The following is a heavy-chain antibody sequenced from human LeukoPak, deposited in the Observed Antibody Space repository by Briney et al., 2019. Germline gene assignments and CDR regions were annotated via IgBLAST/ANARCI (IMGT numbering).Heavy chain of an antibody. CDR1: GGTFSSYA. J-gene: IGHJ4*02. Sequence: GASVKVSCKASGGTFSSYAISWVRQAPGQGLEWMGGIIPIFGTANYAQKFQDRVTITADESTSTAYMELSSLRSEDTAVYYCARVFYYYDSSGREYFDYWGQGTLVTVSS. D-gene: IGHD3-22*01. CDR3: ARVFYYYDSSGREYFDY. V-gene: IGHV1-69*13. CDR2: IIPIFGTA.